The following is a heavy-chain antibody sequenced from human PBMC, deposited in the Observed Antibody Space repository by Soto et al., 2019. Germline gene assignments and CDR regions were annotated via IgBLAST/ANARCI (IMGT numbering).Heavy chain of an antibody. Sequence: QVQLVQSGAEVKKPGSSVKVSCKASGCTFSSYSISWVRQAPGRGLEWMGGIIPIFGTANYAQKFQGRVTITADKSTSTAYMELSSLRAEDXXXYYYAAPLGYYYGMDVWGQGTTVTVSS. V-gene: IGHV1-69*06. CDR1: GCTFSSYS. J-gene: IGHJ6*02. CDR3: AAPLGYYYGMDV. CDR2: IIPIFGTA.